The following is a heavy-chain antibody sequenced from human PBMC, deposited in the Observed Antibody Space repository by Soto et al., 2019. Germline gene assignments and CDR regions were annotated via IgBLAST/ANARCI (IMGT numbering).Heavy chain of an antibody. Sequence: ASVKVSCKPSGYPFTSYHDTWVRQAPGQGLEWMGCMNPDSGSTDYALKFQGRLTMTRNTSMSTAYLELRSLTSEDTAIYYCARGRFISKGYDSGWYI. V-gene: IGHV1-8*01. CDR2: MNPDSGST. CDR1: GYPFTSYH. CDR3: ARGRFISKGYDSGWYI. D-gene: IGHD3-10*01. J-gene: IGHJ2*01.